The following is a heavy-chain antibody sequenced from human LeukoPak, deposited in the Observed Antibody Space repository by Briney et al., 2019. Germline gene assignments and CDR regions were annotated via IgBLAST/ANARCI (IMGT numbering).Heavy chain of an antibody. J-gene: IGHJ1*01. CDR2: ISAYNGNT. Sequence: GASVKVSCKASGHTFTSYGISWVRQAPGQGLEWMGWISAYNGNTNYAQKLQGRVTMTTDTSTSTAYMELRSLRSDDTAVYYCARTNQPPDSSSWWAEYFQHWGQGTLVTVSS. CDR1: GHTFTSYG. CDR3: ARTNQPPDSSSWWAEYFQH. V-gene: IGHV1-18*01. D-gene: IGHD6-13*01.